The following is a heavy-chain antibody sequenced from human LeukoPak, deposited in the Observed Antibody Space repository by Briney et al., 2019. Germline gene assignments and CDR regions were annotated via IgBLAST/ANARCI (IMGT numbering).Heavy chain of an antibody. V-gene: IGHV3-33*01. J-gene: IGHJ4*02. CDR1: GFTFSSYG. Sequence: GGSLRLSCAASGFTFSSYGMHWVRQAPGKGLEWVAVIWYDGSSKYYADSVKGRFTISRDNSKNTLYLQMNSLRAEDTAVYYCARDWAPDGYNPPSVYWGQGTLVTVSS. D-gene: IGHD5-24*01. CDR3: ARDWAPDGYNPPSVY. CDR2: IWYDGSSK.